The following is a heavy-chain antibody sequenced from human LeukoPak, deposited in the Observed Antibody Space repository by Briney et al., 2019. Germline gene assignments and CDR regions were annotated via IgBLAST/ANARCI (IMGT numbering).Heavy chain of an antibody. CDR2: INHSGST. CDR3: ARRRPTRWLAYYNWFDP. V-gene: IGHV4-34*01. Sequence: SETLSLTCTVSGGSISTHYWSWIRQPPGKGLEWIGEINHSGSTNYNPSLKSRVTISVDTSKNQFSLKLSSVTAADTAVYYCARRRPTRWLAYYNWFDPWGQGTLVTVSS. J-gene: IGHJ5*02. D-gene: IGHD6-19*01. CDR1: GGSISTHY.